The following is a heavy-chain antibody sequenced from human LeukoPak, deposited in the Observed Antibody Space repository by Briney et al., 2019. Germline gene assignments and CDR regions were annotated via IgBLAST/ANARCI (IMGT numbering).Heavy chain of an antibody. V-gene: IGHV1-2*02. D-gene: IGHD6-13*01. CDR3: ARELAAAGTGFDY. J-gene: IGHJ4*02. CDR1: GYTFTSYG. Sequence: ASVKVSCKASGYTFTSYGISWVRQAPGQGLEWMGWINPNSGGTNYAQKFQGRVTMTRDTSISTAYMELSRLRSDDTAVYYCARELAAAGTGFDYWGQGTLVTVSS. CDR2: INPNSGGT.